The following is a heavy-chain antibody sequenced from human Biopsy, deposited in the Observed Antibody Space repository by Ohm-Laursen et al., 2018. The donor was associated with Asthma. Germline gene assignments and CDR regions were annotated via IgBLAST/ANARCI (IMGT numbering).Heavy chain of an antibody. V-gene: IGHV4-30-4*02. Sequence: SDTLSLTCTVSGASIKTDDHYWSWLRQPPVKGLEWIGHIYYSGSTYYNPSLKSRVSISLDTSKNQFSLSLTSVTAADTAVYYCARASVAASSNWFDPWGQGTLVTVSS. CDR1: GASIKTDDHY. J-gene: IGHJ5*02. CDR3: ARASVAASSNWFDP. CDR2: IYYSGST. D-gene: IGHD6-19*01.